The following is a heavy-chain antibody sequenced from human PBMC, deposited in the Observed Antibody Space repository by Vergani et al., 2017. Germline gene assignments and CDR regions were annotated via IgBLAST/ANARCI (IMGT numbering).Heavy chain of an antibody. D-gene: IGHD6-19*01. CDR3: ARHSTVEWLVKLGWIIP. CDR2: IYYSGST. Sequence: QLQLQESGPGLVKPSATLSLTCSVSGASIRSSNYYWGWIRQPPGKGLEWIASIYYSGSTYYNPSLKSRVTISVDTSKNQFSLKLSSVTAADTAVYFCARHSTVEWLVKLGWIIPWGQGILVIVSS. CDR1: GASIRSSNYY. J-gene: IGHJ5*02. V-gene: IGHV4-39*01.